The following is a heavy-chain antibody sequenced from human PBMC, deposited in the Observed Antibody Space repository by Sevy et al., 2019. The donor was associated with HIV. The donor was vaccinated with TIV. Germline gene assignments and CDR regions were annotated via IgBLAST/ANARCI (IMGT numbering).Heavy chain of an antibody. D-gene: IGHD6-6*01. V-gene: IGHV3-7*01. CDR3: ARLYSSSSGRGLDN. J-gene: IGHJ4*02. CDR1: GFTFGSYW. Sequence: GGSLRLSCAASGFTFGSYWMTWVREAPGKGLEWVANIKEDGSGRFYVDSVRGRFTVSRDNAKKTLYLQMNNLRGEDTALYYCARLYSSSSGRGLDNWGQGALVTVSS. CDR2: IKEDGSGR.